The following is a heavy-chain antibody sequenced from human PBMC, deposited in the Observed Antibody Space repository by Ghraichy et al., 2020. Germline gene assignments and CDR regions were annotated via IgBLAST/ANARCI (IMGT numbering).Heavy chain of an antibody. J-gene: IGHJ6*02. V-gene: IGHV1-18*01. CDR3: ARGENYGSGHLYGLDV. CDR2: INPNNGWT. CDR1: GYTFSEYP. D-gene: IGHD3-10*01. Sequence: ASVKVSCKTSGYTFSEYPITWVRQAPGQGLEWMGYINPNNGWTYIAQKFLGSVSLTTDTSTSAAYMEIRSLTNEDTAVYYCARGENYGSGHLYGLDVWGQGTMVTASS.